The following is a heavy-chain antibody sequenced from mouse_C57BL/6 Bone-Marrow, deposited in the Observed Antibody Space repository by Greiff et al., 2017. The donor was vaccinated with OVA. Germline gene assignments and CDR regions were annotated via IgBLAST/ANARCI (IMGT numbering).Heavy chain of an antibody. V-gene: IGHV14-3*01. CDR1: GFNIKNTY. D-gene: IGHD2-4*01. J-gene: IGHJ4*01. CDR3: AYPPYDYDGYYAMDY. Sequence: EVMLVESVAELVRPGASVKLSCTASGFNIKNTYMHWVKQRPEQGLEWIGRIDPANGNTKYAPKFQGKATITADTSSNTAYLQLSSLTSEDTAIYYCAYPPYDYDGYYAMDYWGQGTSVTVSS. CDR2: IDPANGNT.